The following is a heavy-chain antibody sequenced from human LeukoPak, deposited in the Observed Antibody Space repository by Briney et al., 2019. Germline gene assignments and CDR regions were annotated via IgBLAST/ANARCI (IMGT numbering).Heavy chain of an antibody. CDR1: GYSFTSYW. V-gene: IGHV5-51*01. CDR2: IYPGDSDT. J-gene: IGHJ4*02. CDR3: ARLRRRSSSSWYMPYFDY. Sequence: LGESLKISCKGSGYSFTSYWIGWVRQMPGKGLEWMGIIYPGDSDTRYSPSFQGQVTISADKSISTAYLQWSSLKASDTAMYYCARLRRRSSSSWYMPYFDYWGQGTLVTVSS. D-gene: IGHD6-13*01.